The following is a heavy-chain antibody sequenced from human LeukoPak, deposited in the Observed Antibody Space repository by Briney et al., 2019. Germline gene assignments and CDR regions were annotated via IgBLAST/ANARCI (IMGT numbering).Heavy chain of an antibody. D-gene: IGHD4-17*01. CDR3: ATKHDYGDLDAFDI. Sequence: SETLSLTCSVSGYSISSGYYWGWIRQPPGKGLEWIGSIYHSGSTYYNTSLKSRVTISVDTSKNQFSLKLSSVTAADTAVYYCATKHDYGDLDAFDIWGQGTMVTVSS. CDR2: IYHSGST. V-gene: IGHV4-38-2*02. CDR1: GYSISSGYY. J-gene: IGHJ3*02.